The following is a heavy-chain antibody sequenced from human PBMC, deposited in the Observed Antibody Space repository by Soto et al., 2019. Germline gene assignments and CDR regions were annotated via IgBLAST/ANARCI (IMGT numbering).Heavy chain of an antibody. V-gene: IGHV3-9*01. CDR3: AKDPGEPYKGWFDP. CDR2: ISWDSGSI. J-gene: IGHJ5*02. Sequence: PGGSLRLSCAASGFTFDDYAMHWVRQAPGKGLEWVSGISWDSGSIGYADSVKGRFTISRDNAKNSLYLQMNSLRAEDTALYYCAKDPGEPYKGWFDPWGQGTLVTVSS. CDR1: GFTFDDYA. D-gene: IGHD1-20*01.